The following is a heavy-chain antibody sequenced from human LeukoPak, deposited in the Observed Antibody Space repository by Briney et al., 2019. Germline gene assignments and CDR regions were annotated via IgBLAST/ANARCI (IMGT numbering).Heavy chain of an antibody. CDR2: IIPIFGTA. J-gene: IGHJ4*02. D-gene: IGHD3-10*01. CDR3: ARDHGLPSGDPFDY. V-gene: IGHV1-69*05. Sequence: SVKVSYKASGGTFSSYAISWVRQAPGQGLEWTGRIIPIFGTANYAQKFQGRVTITTDESTSTAYMELSSLRSEDTAVYYCARDHGLPSGDPFDYWGQGTLVTVSS. CDR1: GGTFSSYA.